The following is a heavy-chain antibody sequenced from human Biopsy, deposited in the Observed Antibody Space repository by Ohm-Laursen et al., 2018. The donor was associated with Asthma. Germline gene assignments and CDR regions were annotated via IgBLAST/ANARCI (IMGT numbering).Heavy chain of an antibody. Sequence: SLRLSCAASGFTFSSYGMHWVRQAPSKGLEWVAVISYDGSNKYYADSVKGRFTISRDNSKNTLDLQMNSLREEDTAVYYCVRDGTDDAFDIWGQGTVVSVSS. CDR3: VRDGTDDAFDI. CDR1: GFTFSSYG. CDR2: ISYDGSNK. J-gene: IGHJ3*02. D-gene: IGHD1-1*01. V-gene: IGHV3-30*03.